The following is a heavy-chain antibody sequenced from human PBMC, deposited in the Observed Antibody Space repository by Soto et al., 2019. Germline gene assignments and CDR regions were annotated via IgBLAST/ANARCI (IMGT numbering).Heavy chain of an antibody. CDR1: GFIFWDFA. CDR3: AKDVGSYYYDTSAYLYDY. V-gene: IGHV3-9*01. CDR2: ISWNSATL. Sequence: SLRLSCVGSGFIFWDFAMSCCRQLPFKCREWVSGISWNSATLAYADSVKGRFIVSRDNAKNILYLQMNSLRPEDAALYYCAKDVGSYYYDTSAYLYDYWGQGTLVTVSS. D-gene: IGHD3-22*01. J-gene: IGHJ4*02.